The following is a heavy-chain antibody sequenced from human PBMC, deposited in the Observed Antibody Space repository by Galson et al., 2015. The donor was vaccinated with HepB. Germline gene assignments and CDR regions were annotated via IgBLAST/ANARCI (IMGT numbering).Heavy chain of an antibody. V-gene: IGHV3-30*04. J-gene: IGHJ4*02. D-gene: IGHD6-6*01. Sequence: SLRLSCAASGFTFSSYAMHWVRQAPGKGLEWVAVISYDGSNKYYADSVKGRFTISRDNSKNTLYLQMNSLRAEDTAVYYCARGSSPYEEDFDYWGQGTLVTVSS. CDR2: ISYDGSNK. CDR1: GFTFSSYA. CDR3: ARGSSPYEEDFDY.